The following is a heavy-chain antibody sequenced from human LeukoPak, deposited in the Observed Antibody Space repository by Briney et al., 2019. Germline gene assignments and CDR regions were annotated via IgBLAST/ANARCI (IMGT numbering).Heavy chain of an antibody. D-gene: IGHD1-26*01. V-gene: IGHV3-9*03. CDR1: GFTFDDYA. J-gene: IGHJ4*02. Sequence: GGSLRLSCAASGFTFDDYAMHWVRQAPGKGLEWVSGISWNSGSIGYADSVKGRFTISRDNAKNSLYLQMNRLRAEDMALYYCARGAKWAYYFDYWGQGTLVTVSS. CDR2: ISWNSGSI. CDR3: ARGAKWAYYFDY.